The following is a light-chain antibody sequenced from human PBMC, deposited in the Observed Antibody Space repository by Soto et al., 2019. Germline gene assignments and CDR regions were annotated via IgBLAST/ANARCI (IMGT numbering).Light chain of an antibody. CDR2: GAS. CDR1: QSVSSN. J-gene: IGKJ1*01. Sequence: EIVMTQSPATLSVSPGERATLSCRASQSVSSNLACYQQKPGQAPRRLIYGASTRATGITARFSGGGSGTEFTLPISSLLSEDFAVYYCQQYNKWPTWTFGQGTKVEIK. CDR3: QQYNKWPTWT. V-gene: IGKV3-15*01.